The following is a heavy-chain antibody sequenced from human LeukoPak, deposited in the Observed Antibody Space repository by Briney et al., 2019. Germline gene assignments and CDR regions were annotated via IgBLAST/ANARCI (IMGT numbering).Heavy chain of an antibody. CDR3: AKGPDDGAFDY. V-gene: IGHV3-23*01. CDR1: GFTFSNYA. D-gene: IGHD4-17*01. J-gene: IGHJ4*02. CDR2: ISGSRGRT. Sequence: GGSLRLSCAASGFTFSNYAMNWVRPAPGKGLEWVSAISGSRGRTYYADSVKGRFTISRDNSKNTLYLQMNSLTAEDTAVYYCAKGPDDGAFDYWGQGTLVTVSS.